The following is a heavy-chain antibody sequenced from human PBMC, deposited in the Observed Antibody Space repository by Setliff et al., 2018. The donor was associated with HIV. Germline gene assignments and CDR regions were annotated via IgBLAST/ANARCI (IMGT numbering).Heavy chain of an antibody. CDR1: GGSISSYF. CDR3: ARGALISWDSSDDLWY. CDR2: IYYSGST. V-gene: IGHV4-59*12. D-gene: IGHD3-22*01. J-gene: IGHJ4*02. Sequence: SETLSLTCTVSGGSISSYFWSWIRQPPGKGLEWVGYIYYSGSTNYNPSLESRVTMSVDTSRTQFSLKLRSVTAADTAVYYCARGALISWDSSDDLWYWGQGTLVTVSS.